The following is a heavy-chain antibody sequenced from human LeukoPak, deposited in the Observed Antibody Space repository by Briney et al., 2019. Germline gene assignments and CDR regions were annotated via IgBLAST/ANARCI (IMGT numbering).Heavy chain of an antibody. Sequence: TSETLSLTCTVSGGSISSYYWSWIRQPAGKGLEWIGRIYTSGSTNYNPSLKSRVTMSVDTSKNQFSLKLSSVTAADTAVYYCARSRNYYDSSGYYFPYYYYMDVWGKGTTVTVSS. D-gene: IGHD3-22*01. CDR1: GGSISSYY. J-gene: IGHJ6*03. CDR3: ARSRNYYDSSGYYFPYYYYMDV. V-gene: IGHV4-4*07. CDR2: IYTSGST.